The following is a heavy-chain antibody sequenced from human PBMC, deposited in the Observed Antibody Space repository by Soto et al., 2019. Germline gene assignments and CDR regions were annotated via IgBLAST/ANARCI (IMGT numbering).Heavy chain of an antibody. V-gene: IGHV4-59*08. Sequence: PSETLSLTCAVSGASFTGHYWSWIRQPPGKALEWIGYVYYSGSTSYNPSLKSRVTMSVDTSKTQFSLKLSSVTAADTAVYYCARVRTTLDFYYYYMDVWGIGTTVTVSS. CDR1: GASFTGHY. CDR2: VYYSGST. CDR3: ARVRTTLDFYYYYMDV. D-gene: IGHD2-2*01. J-gene: IGHJ6*03.